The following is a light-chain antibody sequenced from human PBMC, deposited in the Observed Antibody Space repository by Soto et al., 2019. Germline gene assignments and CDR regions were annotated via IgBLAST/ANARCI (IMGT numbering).Light chain of an antibody. CDR3: MQALQTPIT. V-gene: IGKV2-28*01. Sequence: DIVMTQSPLSLPVTPGEPASISCRSSQSLLHSNGYNYLDWYLQKPGQSPQLLIYLGSNRASGVPDRFRGRGSGTDFTLKISRVEAEDVGVYYCMQALQTPITFGQGTRLEI. J-gene: IGKJ5*01. CDR1: QSLLHSNGYNY. CDR2: LGS.